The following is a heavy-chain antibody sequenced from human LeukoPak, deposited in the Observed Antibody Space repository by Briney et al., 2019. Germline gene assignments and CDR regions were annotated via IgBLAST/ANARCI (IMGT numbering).Heavy chain of an antibody. CDR3: VNLGYCTTSSCQP. CDR2: ITSDGSGT. V-gene: IGHV3-74*01. Sequence: GGSLRLSCAASGFTFNNYFMHWVRQAPGKGLVWVSRITSDGSGTNYADSVKGRFTISRDNAKNTLYLQMNSLRVEDTAVYYWVNLGYCTTSSCQPWGQGTLVTVSS. J-gene: IGHJ4*02. D-gene: IGHD2-2*01. CDR1: GFTFNNYF.